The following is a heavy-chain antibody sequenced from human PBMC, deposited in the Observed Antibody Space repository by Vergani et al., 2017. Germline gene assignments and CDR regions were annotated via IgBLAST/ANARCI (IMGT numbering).Heavy chain of an antibody. CDR1: GYTFTSHY. V-gene: IGHV1-46*01. CDR3: ARAEAGTLMATAYY. J-gene: IGHJ4*02. D-gene: IGHD3-10*01. CDR2: INPSGGST. Sequence: QVQLVQSGAEVKKPGASVKVPCKASGYTFTSHYMHWVRQAPGQGLDWMGIINPSGGSTSYAQKFQGRVTMTRYTSTSTVYMELRSLRSEDTAVYYCARAEAGTLMATAYYWGQGTLVTVSS.